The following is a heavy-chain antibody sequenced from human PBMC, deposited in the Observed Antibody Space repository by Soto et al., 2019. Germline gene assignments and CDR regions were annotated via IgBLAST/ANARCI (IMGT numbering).Heavy chain of an antibody. CDR2: IYPGDSDT. D-gene: IGHD4-17*01. V-gene: IGHV5-51*01. CDR3: ARSGNTVNSYFYYYGMDV. Sequence: GESLKISCKASGYSFTTYWIGWVRQMPGKGLEWMGIIYPGDSDTRYSPSFQGQVTISADKSISTAYLQWSSLKASDTAMYYCARSGNTVNSYFYYYGMDVWGQGTTVTVSS. CDR1: GYSFTTYW. J-gene: IGHJ6*02.